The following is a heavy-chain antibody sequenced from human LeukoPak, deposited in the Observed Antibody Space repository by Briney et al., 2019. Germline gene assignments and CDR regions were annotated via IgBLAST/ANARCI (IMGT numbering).Heavy chain of an antibody. Sequence: ASVKVSCKASGYTFTGYYMHWVRQAPGQGLEWMGWINPNGGSTNFAQKFQGRVTLTRDTSITTVYMELNSLRSDDTAVYYCARDKLRYFDYWGQGTLVTVSS. D-gene: IGHD3-9*01. V-gene: IGHV1-2*02. J-gene: IGHJ4*02. CDR1: GYTFTGYY. CDR3: ARDKLRYFDY. CDR2: INPNGGST.